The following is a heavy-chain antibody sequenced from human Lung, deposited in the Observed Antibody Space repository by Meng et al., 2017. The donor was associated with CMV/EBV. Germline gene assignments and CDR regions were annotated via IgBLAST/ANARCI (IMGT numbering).Heavy chain of an antibody. J-gene: IGHJ4*02. CDR3: AKDWGQLVNYFDY. Sequence: LTXAASGFIFNAYGMHWVRQAPGKGLEWVAVIRYDGSNKNYADSVKGRFTISRDNSKNTVYLQLNSLRVDDSAVYYCAKDWGQLVNYFDYWGQGSLVTVSS. CDR2: IRYDGSNK. V-gene: IGHV3-30*02. D-gene: IGHD6-6*01. CDR1: GFIFNAYG.